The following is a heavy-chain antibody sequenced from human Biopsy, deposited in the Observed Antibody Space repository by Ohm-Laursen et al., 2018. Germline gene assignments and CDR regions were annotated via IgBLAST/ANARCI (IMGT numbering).Heavy chain of an antibody. CDR2: VFWDDDK. CDR1: GFSLSTTGVG. CDR3: APVFEGYFQH. Sequence: TQTLTLTRSFSGFSLSTTGVGVTWIRQPPGKALECLAVVFWDDDKRYSPSLKNRVTITKDTSENQVVLTVTNMDPVDTATYYCAPVFEGYFQHWGQGTLVTVSS. J-gene: IGHJ1*01. V-gene: IGHV2-5*02.